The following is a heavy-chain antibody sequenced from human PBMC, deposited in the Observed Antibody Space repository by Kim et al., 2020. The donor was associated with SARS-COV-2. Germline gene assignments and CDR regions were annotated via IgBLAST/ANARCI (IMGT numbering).Heavy chain of an antibody. J-gene: IGHJ4*02. D-gene: IGHD2-2*02. Sequence: GGSLRLSCAPSGFIFSTYGMHWVRQAPGKGLEWVATIWYDGSNNYYPDSVKGRFTVSRDNSKNTPYLQMNSLRAEDTAVYYCVRGYCGTATCYTGGTYFDYWGRGTLVTVSS. CDR1: GFIFSTYG. V-gene: IGHV3-33*08. CDR2: IWYDGSNN. CDR3: VRGYCGTATCYTGGTYFDY.